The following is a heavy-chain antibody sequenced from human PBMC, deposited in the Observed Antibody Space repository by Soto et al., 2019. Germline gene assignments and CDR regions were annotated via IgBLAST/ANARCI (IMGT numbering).Heavy chain of an antibody. CDR2: IDPSDSYT. CDR3: ARHGSRYSSGWPPASYFDY. J-gene: IGHJ4*02. Sequence: GESLKISCKGSVYSFTSYWISWVRQMPGKGLEWMGRIDPSDSYTNYSPSFQGHVTISADKSISTAYLQWSSLKASDTAMYYCARHGSRYSSGWPPASYFDYWGQGTLVTVSS. CDR1: VYSFTSYW. D-gene: IGHD6-19*01. V-gene: IGHV5-10-1*01.